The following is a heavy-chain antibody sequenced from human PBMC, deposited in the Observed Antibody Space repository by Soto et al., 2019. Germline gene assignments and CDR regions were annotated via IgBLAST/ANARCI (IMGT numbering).Heavy chain of an antibody. CDR1: GFTFSSYG. V-gene: IGHV3-30*18. D-gene: IGHD6-13*01. CDR3: AKDFPSSSWYAPFAY. Sequence: GGSLRLSCAASGFTFSSYGMHWVRQAPGKGLECVAVISYDGSNKYYADSVKGRFTISRDNSKTTLYLQMNSLRAEDTAVYYYAKDFPSSSWYAPFAYWGQGTLVTVSS. CDR2: ISYDGSNK. J-gene: IGHJ4*02.